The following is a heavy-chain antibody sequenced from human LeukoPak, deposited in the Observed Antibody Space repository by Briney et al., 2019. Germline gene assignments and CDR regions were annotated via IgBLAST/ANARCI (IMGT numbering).Heavy chain of an antibody. Sequence: GGALRLSCAASGFTFSSYDMTWVRQAPGRGLEWVSSIRPSGDNTYYGDSVKGRFTISRDNSKNTVYLQMNDMRVDDTAVYYCARVAGSHWFDPWGQGTLVTVSS. D-gene: IGHD6-19*01. CDR2: IRPSGDNT. J-gene: IGHJ5*02. V-gene: IGHV3-23*01. CDR3: ARVAGSHWFDP. CDR1: GFTFSSYD.